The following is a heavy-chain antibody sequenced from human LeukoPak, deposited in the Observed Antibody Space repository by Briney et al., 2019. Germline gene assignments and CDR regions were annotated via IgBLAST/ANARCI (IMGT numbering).Heavy chain of an antibody. J-gene: IGHJ6*02. D-gene: IGHD1-7*01. CDR1: GYTFTSYD. Sequence: ASVKVSCKASGYTFTSYDINWVRQAPGQGLEWMGWMNPNSGNTGYAQKFQGRVTMTRNTSISTAYMELSSLRSEDTAVYYCARGRLELQGYYYYYGMDVWGQGTTVTVSS. CDR3: ARGRLELQGYYYYYGMDV. V-gene: IGHV1-8*01. CDR2: MNPNSGNT.